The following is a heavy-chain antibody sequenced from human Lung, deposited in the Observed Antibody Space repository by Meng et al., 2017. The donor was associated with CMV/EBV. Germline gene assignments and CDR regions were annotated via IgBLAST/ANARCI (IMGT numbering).Heavy chain of an antibody. CDR1: GGSISSSNW. CDR2: IYHSGST. V-gene: IGHV4-4*02. D-gene: IGHD6-19*01. CDR3: ASFPPPGKQWLVTDY. J-gene: IGHJ4*02. Sequence: VRLQESGTGLVKTSGTLVLTCAVSGGSISSSNWWSWVRQPPGKGLEWIGEIYHSGSTNYNPSLKSRVTISVDKSKNQFSLKLSSVTAADTAVYYCASFPPPGKQWLVTDYWGQGTLVTVPS.